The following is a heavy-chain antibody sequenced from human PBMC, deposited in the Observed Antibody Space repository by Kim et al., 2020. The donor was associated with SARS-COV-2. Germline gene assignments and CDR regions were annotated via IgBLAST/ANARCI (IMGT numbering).Heavy chain of an antibody. D-gene: IGHD2-21*02. V-gene: IGHV3-48*02. Sequence: GGSLRLSCAASGFTFSSYSMNWVRQAPGKGLEWVSYISSSSSNIYYADSVKGRFTISRDNAKNSLYLQMNSLRDEDTAVYYCARVYCGGDCYYNWFDPWGQGTLVTVSS. CDR2: ISSSSSNI. J-gene: IGHJ5*02. CDR1: GFTFSSYS. CDR3: ARVYCGGDCYYNWFDP.